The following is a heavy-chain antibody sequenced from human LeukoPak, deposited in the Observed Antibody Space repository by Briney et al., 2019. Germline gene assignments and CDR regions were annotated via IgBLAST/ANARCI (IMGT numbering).Heavy chain of an antibody. CDR1: GFTFSSYE. D-gene: IGHD1-1*01. V-gene: IGHV3-48*03. J-gene: IGHJ5*02. Sequence: GSLRLSCAASGFTFSSYEMNWVRQAPGKGLEWVSHISSSGSTIYYADSVKGRFTISRDNAKNSLYLQMNSLRAEDTAVYYCARVWERPDWFDPWGQGTLVTVSS. CDR2: ISSSGSTI. CDR3: ARVWERPDWFDP.